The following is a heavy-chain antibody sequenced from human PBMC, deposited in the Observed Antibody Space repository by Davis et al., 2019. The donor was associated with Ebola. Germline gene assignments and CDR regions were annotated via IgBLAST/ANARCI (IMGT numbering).Heavy chain of an antibody. CDR2: IIPIFGTA. J-gene: IGHJ6*02. CDR3: ARDLTYYYGSGSHYGMDV. D-gene: IGHD3-10*01. Sequence: SVKVCKASGGTFSSYAISWVRQAPGQGLEWMGGIIPIFGTANYAQKFQGRVTITADESTSTAYMELSSLRSEDTAVYYCARDLTYYYGSGSHYGMDVWGQGTTVTVSS. CDR1: GGTFSSYA. V-gene: IGHV1-69*13.